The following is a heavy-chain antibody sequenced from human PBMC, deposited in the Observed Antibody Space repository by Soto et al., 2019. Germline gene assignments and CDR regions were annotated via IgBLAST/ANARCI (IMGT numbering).Heavy chain of an antibody. CDR2: IYYSGST. CDR1: GGPLSSYC. CDR3: ARLAAAGTKDWFDP. J-gene: IGHJ5*02. V-gene: IGHV4-59*08. D-gene: IGHD6-13*01. Sequence: PSETLSLTCTVAGGPLSSYCWSWIRQPPGKGLEWIVYIYYSGSTNYNPSLKSRVTISVDTSKNQFSLKLSSVTAADTAVYYCARLAAAGTKDWFDPWGQGTLVTVSS.